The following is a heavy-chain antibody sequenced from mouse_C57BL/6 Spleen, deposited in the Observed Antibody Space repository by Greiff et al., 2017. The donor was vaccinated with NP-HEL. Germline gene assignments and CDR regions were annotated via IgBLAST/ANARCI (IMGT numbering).Heavy chain of an antibody. V-gene: IGHV1-59*01. D-gene: IGHD2-2*01. Sequence: VQLQQPGAELVRPGTSVKLSCKASGYTFTSYWMHWVKQRPGQGLEWIGVIDPSDSYTNYNQKLKGKATLTVDTSSSTAYMQLSSLTSEDSAVYYCARWGYDAFAYWGQGTLVTVSA. CDR1: GYTFTSYW. CDR2: IDPSDSYT. CDR3: ARWGYDAFAY. J-gene: IGHJ3*01.